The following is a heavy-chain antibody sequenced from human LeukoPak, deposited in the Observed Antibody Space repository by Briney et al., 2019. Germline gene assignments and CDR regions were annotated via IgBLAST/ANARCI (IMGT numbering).Heavy chain of an antibody. CDR1: GYTFTSYD. Sequence: ASVKVSCKASGYTFTSYDINWVRQAPGQGLEWMGRINPYSGDTNYAQKFQGRVTMTRDTSITTAYMEVSRLTSDDTAVYYCARDSSSWYSDYWGQGTLVTVSS. CDR2: INPYSGDT. CDR3: ARDSSSWYSDY. D-gene: IGHD6-13*01. J-gene: IGHJ4*02. V-gene: IGHV1-2*06.